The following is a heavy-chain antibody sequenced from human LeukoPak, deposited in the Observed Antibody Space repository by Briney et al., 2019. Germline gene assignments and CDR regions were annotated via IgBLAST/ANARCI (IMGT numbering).Heavy chain of an antibody. CDR2: IYPGDSDT. CDR3: ARPSEHGGYISGMDV. Sequence: GESLKISCKGSGYSFTSYWIGWVRQMPGKGLEWMGIIYPGDSDTRYSPSFQGQVTISADKSISTAYLQWSSLKASDTAMYYCARPSEHGGYISGMDVWGQGTTVTVSS. J-gene: IGHJ6*02. CDR1: GYSFTSYW. V-gene: IGHV5-51*01. D-gene: IGHD4-17*01.